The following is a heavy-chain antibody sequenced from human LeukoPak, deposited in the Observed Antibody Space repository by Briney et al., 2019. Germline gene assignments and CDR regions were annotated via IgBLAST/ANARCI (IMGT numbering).Heavy chain of an antibody. V-gene: IGHV3-23*01. D-gene: IGHD3-22*01. CDR3: AKRAVVIRVILVGFHKEAYYFDS. CDR2: ISDSGGRT. J-gene: IGHJ4*02. Sequence: GGSLRLSCAVSGITLSNYGMSWVRQAPGKGLEWVAGISDSGGRTNYADSVKGRFTISRDNPKNTLYLQMNSLRAEDTAVYFCAKRAVVIRVILVGFHKEAYYFDSWGQGALVTVSS. CDR1: GITLSNYG.